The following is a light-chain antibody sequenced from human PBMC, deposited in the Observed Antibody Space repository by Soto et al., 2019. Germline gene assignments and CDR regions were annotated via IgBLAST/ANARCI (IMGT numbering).Light chain of an antibody. CDR2: DVS. V-gene: IGLV2-14*01. J-gene: IGLJ1*01. CDR1: SSDVGGYNY. CDR3: SSYTSSSTPHYV. Sequence: QSVLTQPASVSGSPGQSITISCTGTSSDVGGYNYVSWYQQHPGKAPKLMIYDVSNRPSGVSNRFSGSNSGNTASLTISGLQAEDEADYYCSSYTSSSTPHYVFGTGTKVTVL.